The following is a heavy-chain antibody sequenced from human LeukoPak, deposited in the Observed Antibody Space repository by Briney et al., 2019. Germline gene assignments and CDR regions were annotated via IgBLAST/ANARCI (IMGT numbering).Heavy chain of an antibody. CDR2: ISAYNGNT. CDR3: ARDGYYYDSSGYYLWY. V-gene: IGHV1-18*01. J-gene: IGHJ4*02. D-gene: IGHD3-22*01. CDR1: GYTFSNFG. Sequence: ASVKVSCKASGYTFSNFGISWVRQAPGQGLEWMGWISAYNGNTNYAQKLQGRVTMTTDTSTSTAYMELRSLRSDDTAVYYCARDGYYYDSSGYYLWYWGQGTLVTVSS.